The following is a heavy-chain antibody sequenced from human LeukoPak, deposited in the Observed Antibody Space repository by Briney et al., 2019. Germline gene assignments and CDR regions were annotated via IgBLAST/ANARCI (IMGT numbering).Heavy chain of an antibody. CDR2: INPNSGGT. J-gene: IGHJ4*02. Sequence: ASVKVSCKASGYTFTGYYMHWVRQAPGQGLEWMGWINPNSGGTNYAQKFQGRVTMTRDTSISTAYMELSRLRSDDTAVYYCARNIQHIVVVPAAIYYWGQGTLVTVSS. CDR1: GYTFTGYY. D-gene: IGHD2-2*01. V-gene: IGHV1-2*02. CDR3: ARNIQHIVVVPAAIYY.